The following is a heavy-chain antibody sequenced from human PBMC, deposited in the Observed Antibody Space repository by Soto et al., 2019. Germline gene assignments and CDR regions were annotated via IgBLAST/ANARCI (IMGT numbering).Heavy chain of an antibody. CDR3: ARDRNPGSLYYDFGMDV. CDR2: IIPMFAAP. CDR1: GGPFSGYV. V-gene: IGHV1-69*13. D-gene: IGHD1-1*01. J-gene: IGHJ6*02. Sequence: AASVKVSCKASGGPFSGYVINCVRQAPGQGLEWMGGIIPMFAAPSYAQKFQGRVTIAADESTSIAYMELTSLTSEDTAVYYCARDRNPGSLYYDFGMDVWGQGTTVTVSS.